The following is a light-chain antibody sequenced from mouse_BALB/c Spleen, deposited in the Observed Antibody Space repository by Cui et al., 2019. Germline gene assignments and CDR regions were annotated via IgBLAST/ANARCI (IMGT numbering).Light chain of an antibody. CDR1: SSVSY. V-gene: IGKV4-69*01. CDR3: HQRSSYPYT. CDR2: DTS. Sequence: QLLLTQPPALMSASPREKVTMTCSASSSVSYMHWYQQKPGPSPKPWIYDTSNLASGFPARFSGSGSGTSYSLIISSMEAEDAATYYCHQRSSYPYTFGGGTKLEIK. J-gene: IGKJ2*01.